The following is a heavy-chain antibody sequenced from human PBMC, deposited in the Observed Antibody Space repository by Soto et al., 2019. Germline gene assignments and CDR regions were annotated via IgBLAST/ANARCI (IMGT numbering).Heavy chain of an antibody. Sequence: LVESGGDLVYPGGSLRLSCVGSGFSFSDYSMNWVRQAPGKGLQWVSYISSSSDKTYYVDSVKGRFTVSRDNAKNALFLQMNSLRDDDTDTYFCARLPKGSLVTAWGQGTRVTVSS. J-gene: IGHJ4*02. V-gene: IGHV3-48*02. CDR2: ISSSSDKT. CDR3: ARLPKGSLVTA. D-gene: IGHD2-21*02. CDR1: GFSFSDYS.